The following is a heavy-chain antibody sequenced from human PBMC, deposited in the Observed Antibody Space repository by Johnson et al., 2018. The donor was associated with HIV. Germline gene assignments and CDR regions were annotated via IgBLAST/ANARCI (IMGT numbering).Heavy chain of an antibody. V-gene: IGHV3-30*02. Sequence: QVQLVESGGGVVPPGRSLRLSCAASGFTFSSYGMHWVRQAPGKGLEWVAFIRYDGSNKYYADSVKGRFTISRDNSKNTLYLQMKSLRAEDTAVYYCARGYSGSDDAFDIWGQGTMVTVSS. D-gene: IGHD1-26*01. J-gene: IGHJ3*02. CDR3: ARGYSGSDDAFDI. CDR1: GFTFSSYG. CDR2: IRYDGSNK.